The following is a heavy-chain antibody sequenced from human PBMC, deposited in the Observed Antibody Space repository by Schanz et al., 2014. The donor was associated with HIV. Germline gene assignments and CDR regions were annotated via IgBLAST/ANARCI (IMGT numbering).Heavy chain of an antibody. J-gene: IGHJ6*02. CDR1: GFIFRDYA. V-gene: IGHV3-30*04. CDR3: ARVEGPPTFYYYYYGSDV. CDR2: ISYDRSHK. Sequence: QVQLVESGGGVVQPGRSLRLSCAGSGFIFRDYALHWVRQAPGKGLGWVAVISYDRSHKYYADSVKGRFTISRDNSKNTLFLQMNSMRAEDPAVYYCARVEGPPTFYYYYYGSDVGGQGTAVTVSS. D-gene: IGHD4-4*01.